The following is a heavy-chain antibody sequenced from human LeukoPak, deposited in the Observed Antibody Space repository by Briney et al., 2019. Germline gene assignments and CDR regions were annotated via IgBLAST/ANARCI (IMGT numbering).Heavy chain of an antibody. Sequence: GGSLRLSCTASDFTFHNYALNWVRQAPGKGLEWISAISGPGVSTYYADSIKGRFTISRDNSKNTLFLQMNSLRVDDTAVYYCAKPGGPGIAARGAFDLWGQGTMVTVSS. CDR1: DFTFHNYA. CDR3: AKPGGPGIAARGAFDL. CDR2: ISGPGVST. J-gene: IGHJ3*01. D-gene: IGHD6-25*01. V-gene: IGHV3-23*01.